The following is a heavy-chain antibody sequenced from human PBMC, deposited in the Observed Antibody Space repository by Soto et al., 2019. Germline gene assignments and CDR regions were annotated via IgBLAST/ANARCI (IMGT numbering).Heavy chain of an antibody. D-gene: IGHD6-13*01. CDR3: ARDVSPGSSSLYLDALDM. Sequence: EVQLVESGGDLVQPGGSLRLSCTASGFSFGSSWMTWVRQAPGKGLVWVANIKKDGSKTNYLDSVRGRFTVSRDNAKNSLYLEMNSVRAEDTALYYCARDVSPGSSSLYLDALDMWGQGTMVTVSS. V-gene: IGHV3-7*05. CDR1: GFSFGSSW. J-gene: IGHJ3*02. CDR2: IKKDGSKT.